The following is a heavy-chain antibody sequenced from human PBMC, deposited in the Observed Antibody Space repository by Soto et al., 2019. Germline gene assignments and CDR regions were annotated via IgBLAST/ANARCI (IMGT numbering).Heavy chain of an antibody. Sequence: SVKVSCKASGGTFSSYTISWVRQAPGRGLEWMGRIIPILGIANYAQKFQGRVTITADKSTSTAYMELSSLRSEDTAVYYCARDGDYGGNWDYWGQGTLVTVSS. J-gene: IGHJ4*02. CDR2: IIPILGIA. V-gene: IGHV1-69*04. CDR1: GGTFSSYT. CDR3: ARDGDYGGNWDY. D-gene: IGHD4-17*01.